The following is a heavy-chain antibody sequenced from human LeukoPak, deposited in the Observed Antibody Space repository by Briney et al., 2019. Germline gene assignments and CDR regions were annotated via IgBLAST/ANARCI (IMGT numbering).Heavy chain of an antibody. CDR2: ISSSRSYI. V-gene: IGHV3-21*01. Sequence: PGGSLRLSCAASGFTFSSYSMNWVRQAPGKGLEWVSSISSSRSYIYYADSVKGRFTISRDNAKNSLYLQMNSLRAEDTAVYYCARDQLVGVRDYMDVWGKGTTVTVSS. CDR3: ARDQLVGVRDYMDV. CDR1: GFTFSSYS. D-gene: IGHD1-26*01. J-gene: IGHJ6*03.